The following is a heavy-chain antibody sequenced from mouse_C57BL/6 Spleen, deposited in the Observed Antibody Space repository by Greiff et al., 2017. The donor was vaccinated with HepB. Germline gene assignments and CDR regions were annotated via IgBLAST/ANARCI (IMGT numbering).Heavy chain of an antibody. CDR2: IDPSDSET. CDR3: ARGECDYDVPMDY. Sequence: VQLQQSGAELVRPGSSVKLSCKASGYTFTSYWMHWVKQRPIQGLEWIGNIDPSDSETHYNQKFKDKATLTVDKSSSTAYMQLSSLTSEDSAVYYCARGECDYDVPMDYWGQGTSVTVSS. J-gene: IGHJ4*01. V-gene: IGHV1-52*01. CDR1: GYTFTSYW. D-gene: IGHD2-4*01.